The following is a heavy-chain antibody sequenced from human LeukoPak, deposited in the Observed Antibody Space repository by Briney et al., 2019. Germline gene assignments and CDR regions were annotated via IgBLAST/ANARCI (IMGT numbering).Heavy chain of an antibody. CDR2: INPRSGGT. Sequence: ASVTVSCKTSGYTFIEYYVHWVRQAPGQGLEWMGWINPRSGGTQYAQKFQGRVAMTRDTSISTAYMELTRPTSDDTAVYFCVRGGRTAHFDHGGQGSLVTVSA. D-gene: IGHD3-16*01. CDR3: VRGGRTAHFDH. J-gene: IGHJ4*02. V-gene: IGHV1-2*02. CDR1: GYTFIEYY.